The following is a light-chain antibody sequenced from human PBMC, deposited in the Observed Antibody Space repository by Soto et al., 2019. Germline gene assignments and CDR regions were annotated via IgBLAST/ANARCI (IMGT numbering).Light chain of an antibody. V-gene: IGKV3-15*01. CDR2: TAS. J-gene: IGKJ4*01. CDR1: QDVSFN. CDR3: QQYSDWPAGT. Sequence: EIVMTQSPATLSVSPGERATLSCRASQDVSFNLAWYQQKPGQAPRLLIYTASIRATGIPARFSGSGSGTEFTLTISSLQSEDFAVYYCQQYSDWPAGTVGGGTKVEIK.